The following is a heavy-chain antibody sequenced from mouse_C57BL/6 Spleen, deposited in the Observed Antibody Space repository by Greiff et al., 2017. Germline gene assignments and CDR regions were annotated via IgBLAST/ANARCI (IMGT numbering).Heavy chain of an antibody. Sequence: EVQGVESGGGLVKPGGSLKLSCAASGFTFSSYAMSWVRQTPAKRLEWVATISDGGSYTYYPDHVQGGFTISRDNAKNNRYLQMSNLKSEDTAMYYCARGHYDYYEGNAMDYWGQGTSVTVSS. V-gene: IGHV5-4*01. J-gene: IGHJ4*01. D-gene: IGHD2-4*01. CDR3: ARGHYDYYEGNAMDY. CDR2: ISDGGSYT. CDR1: GFTFSSYA.